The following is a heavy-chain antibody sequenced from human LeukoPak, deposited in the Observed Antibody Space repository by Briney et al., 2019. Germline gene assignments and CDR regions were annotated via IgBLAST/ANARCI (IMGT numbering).Heavy chain of an antibody. J-gene: IGHJ4*02. D-gene: IGHD4-11*01. Sequence: GGSLRLSCAASGFTFDDYAMHWVRQAPGKGLEWVSGISWHSGSIGYADSVKGRFTISRDNAKNSLYLQMNSLRAEDTAVYYCARDAYRDRYFDYWGQGTLVTVSS. V-gene: IGHV3-9*01. CDR2: ISWHSGSI. CDR1: GFTFDDYA. CDR3: ARDAYRDRYFDY.